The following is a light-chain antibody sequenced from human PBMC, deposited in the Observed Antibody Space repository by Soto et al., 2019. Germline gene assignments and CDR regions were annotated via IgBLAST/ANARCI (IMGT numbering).Light chain of an antibody. CDR2: AAS. CDR1: QGIGVY. CDR3: QKYNSAPLT. J-gene: IGKJ4*01. Sequence: DIQMTQSPSSVSASLGARVTITCRASQGIGVYLAWFQQKPRNVPKLLIYAASTLQSGVPSRFSGSGSGTEFTLSISRLQPEDVATYYCQKYNSAPLTFGGGTKVEIK. V-gene: IGKV1-27*01.